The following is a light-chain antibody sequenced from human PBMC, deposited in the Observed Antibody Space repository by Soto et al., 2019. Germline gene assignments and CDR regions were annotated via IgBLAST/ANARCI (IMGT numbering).Light chain of an antibody. CDR1: QSVSSY. Sequence: IVLTQSPSTLSLSPGERASLSCRAIQSVSSYLAWYPQKPGQAPRLLIYDASKRAPGIPARLTGSGSGTDFNFTISSLEPEDFADYFCQQRSNWPSTFGGGTKVEI. J-gene: IGKJ4*01. CDR2: DAS. V-gene: IGKV3-11*01. CDR3: QQRSNWPST.